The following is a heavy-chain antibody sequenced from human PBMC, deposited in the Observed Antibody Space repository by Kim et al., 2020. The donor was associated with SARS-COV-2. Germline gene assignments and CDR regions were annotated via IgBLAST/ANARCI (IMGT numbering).Heavy chain of an antibody. CDR3: AIAGDFDY. V-gene: IGHV3-9*01. CDR1: GFTFDDYA. Sequence: GGSLRLSCAASGFTFDDYAMHWVRQAPGKGLEWVSGISWNSGSIGYADSVKGRFTISRDNAKNSLYLQMNSLRAEDTALYYCAIAGDFDYWGQGTLVTVSS. J-gene: IGHJ4*02. CDR2: ISWNSGSI.